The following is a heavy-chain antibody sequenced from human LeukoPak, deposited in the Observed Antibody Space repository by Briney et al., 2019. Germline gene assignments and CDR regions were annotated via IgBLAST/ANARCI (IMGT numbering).Heavy chain of an antibody. CDR1: GFSLSTSGVG. D-gene: IGHD3-10*01. V-gene: IGHV2-5*02. J-gene: IGHJ4*02. CDR2: IYWDDDK. Sequence: SGPTLVNPTQTLTLTCTFSGFSLSTSGVGVGWIRQPPGEALEWLALIYWDDDKRYSPSLKSRLTITKDTSKNQVVLTMTNMDPVDTATYYCAHSPPTIISITMVRGVAFDYWGQGTLVTVSS. CDR3: AHSPPTIISITMVRGVAFDY.